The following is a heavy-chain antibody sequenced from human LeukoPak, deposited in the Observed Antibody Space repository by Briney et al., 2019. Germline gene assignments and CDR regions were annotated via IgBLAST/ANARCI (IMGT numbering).Heavy chain of an antibody. D-gene: IGHD3-10*01. J-gene: IGHJ5*02. Sequence: PSETLSHTCDVSGGSTSRHYWSWIRLPAGQGLEWIGRVHTSGSPDYSPSLKSRVTTSVDTSKNQVSLRLSSMTAADTAVYFWARVSYNAGSFISGGWFDPWGQGIRVTVSS. CDR1: GGSTSRHY. CDR2: VHTSGSP. V-gene: IGHV4-4*07. CDR3: ARVSYNAGSFISGGWFDP.